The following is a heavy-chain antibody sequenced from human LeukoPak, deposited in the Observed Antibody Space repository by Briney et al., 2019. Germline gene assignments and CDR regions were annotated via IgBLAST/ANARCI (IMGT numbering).Heavy chain of an antibody. D-gene: IGHD5-12*01. CDR2: ISSSSSTI. CDR3: VRETSGYGFHFDY. V-gene: IGHV3-48*01. J-gene: IGHJ4*02. CDR1: GFTFSSYG. Sequence: GGSLRLSCAASGFTFSSYGMHWVGQAPGKGLEWVSYISSSSSTIYYADSVKGRFTISRDNAKNSLYLQMNSLRAEDTAVYYCVRETSGYGFHFDYWGQGTLVTVSS.